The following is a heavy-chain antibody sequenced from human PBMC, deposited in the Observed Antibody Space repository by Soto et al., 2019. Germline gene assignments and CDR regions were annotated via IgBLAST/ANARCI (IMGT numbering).Heavy chain of an antibody. Sequence: ASVKVSFKASGYTFTSYDINWVRQATGQGLEWMGWMNPNSGNTGYAQKFQGRVTMTRNTSISTAYMELSSLRSEDTAVYYCARGPHLQYCSGGSCYSDYWGQGTLVTVSS. J-gene: IGHJ4*02. CDR3: ARGPHLQYCSGGSCYSDY. CDR1: GYTFTSYD. V-gene: IGHV1-8*01. CDR2: MNPNSGNT. D-gene: IGHD2-15*01.